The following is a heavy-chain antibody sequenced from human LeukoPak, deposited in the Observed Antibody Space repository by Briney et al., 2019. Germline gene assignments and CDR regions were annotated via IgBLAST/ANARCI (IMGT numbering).Heavy chain of an antibody. CDR3: ARDRTFGCGGDCYSDY. Sequence: GGSLRLSCAASGFTVSSNYMSWVRQAPGKGLEWVSVIYSGGSTYYADSVKGRFTISRDNSKNTLYLQMNSLRAEDTAVYYCARDRTFGCGGDCYSDYWGQGTLVTVSS. D-gene: IGHD2-21*02. CDR1: GFTVSSNY. J-gene: IGHJ4*02. V-gene: IGHV3-53*01. CDR2: IYSGGST.